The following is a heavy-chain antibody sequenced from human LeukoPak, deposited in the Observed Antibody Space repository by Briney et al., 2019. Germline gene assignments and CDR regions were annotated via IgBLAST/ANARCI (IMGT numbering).Heavy chain of an antibody. J-gene: IGHJ4*02. CDR1: GYSISSGYY. D-gene: IGHD4-17*01. CDR3: AREGNYGAFDY. CDR2: IYYSGST. V-gene: IGHV4-30-4*08. Sequence: SETLSLTCTVSGYSISSGYYWGWIRQPPGKGLEWIGYIYYSGSTYYNPSLKSRVTISVDTSKNQFSLKLSSVTAADTAVYYCAREGNYGAFDYWGQGTLVTVSS.